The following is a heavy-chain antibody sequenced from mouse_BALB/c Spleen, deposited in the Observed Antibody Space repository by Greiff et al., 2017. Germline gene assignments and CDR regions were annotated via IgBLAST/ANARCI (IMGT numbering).Heavy chain of an antibody. Sequence: EVKLPESGPGLVKPSQSLSLTCSVTGYSITSGYYWNWIRQFPGNKLEWMGYISYDGSNNYNPSLKNRISITRDTSKNQFFLKLNSVTTEDTATYYCARGWAFDYWGQGTTLTVSS. J-gene: IGHJ2*01. CDR3: ARGWAFDY. V-gene: IGHV3-6*02. D-gene: IGHD1-1*02. CDR2: ISYDGSN. CDR1: GYSITSGYY.